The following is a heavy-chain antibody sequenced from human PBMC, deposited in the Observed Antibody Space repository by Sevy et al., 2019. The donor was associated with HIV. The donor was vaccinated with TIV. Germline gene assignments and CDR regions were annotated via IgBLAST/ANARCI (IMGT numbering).Heavy chain of an antibody. Sequence: GGSLRLSCAASGFTFRSYSMSWVRQAPGKGLEWVAGISGSGGSTKFADSVKGRFTISRDNSKNTLYLQMNSLRAEDTAVYYCAKGSETMIVVVITEFDYWGQGTLVTVSS. CDR1: GFTFRSYS. V-gene: IGHV3-23*01. D-gene: IGHD3-22*01. CDR2: ISGSGGST. J-gene: IGHJ4*02. CDR3: AKGSETMIVVVITEFDY.